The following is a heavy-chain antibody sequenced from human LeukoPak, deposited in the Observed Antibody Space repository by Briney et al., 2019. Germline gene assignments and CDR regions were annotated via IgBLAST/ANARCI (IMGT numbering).Heavy chain of an antibody. CDR2: IWYDGSNK. Sequence: GGSLRLSCAASGFTFSSYGMHWVRQAPGKGLEWVAVIWYDGSNKYYADSVKGRFTISRDNSKNTLYLQMNSLRAEDTAVYYCARDPGARYCSSTSCYEWSYYYGMDVWGQGTTVTVSS. V-gene: IGHV3-30*19. CDR3: ARDPGARYCSSTSCYEWSYYYGMDV. J-gene: IGHJ6*02. CDR1: GFTFSSYG. D-gene: IGHD2-2*01.